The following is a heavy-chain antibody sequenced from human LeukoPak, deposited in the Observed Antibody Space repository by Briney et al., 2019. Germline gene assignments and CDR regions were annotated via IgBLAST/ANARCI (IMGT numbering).Heavy chain of an antibody. V-gene: IGHV3-33*06. CDR1: GFTFSSYG. CDR2: IWYDGSNK. J-gene: IGHJ6*03. CDR3: AKDRGPLSGPPIYYYYMDV. D-gene: IGHD3-3*01. Sequence: PGGSLRLSCAASGFTFSSYGMHWVRQAPGKGLEWVAVIWYDGSNKYYADSVKGRFTISRDNPKNTLYLQMNSLRAEDTAVYYCAKDRGPLSGPPIYYYYMDVWGKGTTVTVSS.